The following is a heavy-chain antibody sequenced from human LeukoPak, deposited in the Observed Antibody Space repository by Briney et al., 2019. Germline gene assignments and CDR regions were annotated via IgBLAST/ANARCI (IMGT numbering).Heavy chain of an antibody. Sequence: SSETLSLTCTVSGGSISSYYWSWIRQPPGKGLDWIGYIYYTGSTNYNPPLKSRVTLSVDTSKNQFSLKLSSVTAADTAVYYCARVAPNPYYFDYWGQGTLVTVSS. D-gene: IGHD5-12*01. J-gene: IGHJ4*02. CDR1: GGSISSYY. V-gene: IGHV4-59*08. CDR2: IYYTGST. CDR3: ARVAPNPYYFDY.